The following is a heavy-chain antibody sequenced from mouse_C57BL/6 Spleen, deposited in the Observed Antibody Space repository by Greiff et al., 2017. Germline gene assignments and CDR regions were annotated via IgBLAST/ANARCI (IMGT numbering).Heavy chain of an antibody. D-gene: IGHD2-5*01. CDR1: GYSITSGYD. CDR3: ARDLYSNPFAY. Sequence: EVKLMESGPGMVKPSQSLSLTCTVTGYSITSGYDWHWIRHFPGNKLEWMGYISYSGSTNYNPSLKSRISITHDTSKNHFFLKLNSVTTEDTATYYCARDLYSNPFAYWGQGTLVTVSA. V-gene: IGHV3-1*01. J-gene: IGHJ3*01. CDR2: ISYSGST.